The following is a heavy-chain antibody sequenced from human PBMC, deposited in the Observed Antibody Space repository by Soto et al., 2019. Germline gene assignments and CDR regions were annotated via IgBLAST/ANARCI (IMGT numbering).Heavy chain of an antibody. Sequence: QVQLQESGPGLVKPSQTLSLTCTVSGGSISSGGYYWSWIRQHPGKGLEWIGYIYYSGSTHYNPSLKSRVTISXXTXKXXFSLKLSSVTAADTAVYYCARDRIGEMTRGNWFDPWGQGTLVTVSS. D-gene: IGHD2-21*02. J-gene: IGHJ5*02. CDR2: IYYSGST. CDR3: ARDRIGEMTRGNWFDP. V-gene: IGHV4-31*03. CDR1: GGSISSGGYY.